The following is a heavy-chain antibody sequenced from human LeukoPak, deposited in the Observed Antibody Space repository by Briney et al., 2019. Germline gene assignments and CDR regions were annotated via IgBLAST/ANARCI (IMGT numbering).Heavy chain of an antibody. CDR2: RSYDGSNK. J-gene: IGHJ3*02. CDR1: GFTFSSYA. V-gene: IGHV3-30-3*01. D-gene: IGHD6-13*01. CDR3: ARDGAAAGTKGAFDI. Sequence: GGSLRLSCSASGFTFSSYAMHWVRQAPGKGLEWVAVRSYDGSNKYYADSVKGRFTISRDNSKNTLYLQMNSLRAEDTAVYYCARDGAAAGTKGAFDIWGRGTMVTVSS.